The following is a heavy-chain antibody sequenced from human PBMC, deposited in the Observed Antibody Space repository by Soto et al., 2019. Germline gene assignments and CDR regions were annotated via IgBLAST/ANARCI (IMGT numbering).Heavy chain of an antibody. Sequence: SETLSLTCTVSGGSISTYYWNWIRQPPGKGLEWIGYIYYSGSANYNPSLKSRVSISIDTSKNQFSLKLSSVTAADTAVYYCARDQIARPQFDYWGQGTLVTVSS. V-gene: IGHV4-59*01. CDR2: IYYSGSA. J-gene: IGHJ4*02. CDR3: ARDQIARPQFDY. D-gene: IGHD2-21*01. CDR1: GGSISTYY.